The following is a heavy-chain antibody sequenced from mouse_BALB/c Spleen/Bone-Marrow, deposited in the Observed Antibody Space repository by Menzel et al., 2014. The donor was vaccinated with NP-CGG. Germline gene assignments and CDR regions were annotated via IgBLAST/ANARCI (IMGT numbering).Heavy chain of an antibody. CDR1: GFTFSDYY. Sequence: EVHLVESGGGLVKPGGSLKLSCAVSGFTFSDYYMYWVRQNPEKRLEWVATINDGGSYTYYPDSVKGRFTISRDNAKNNLYLQMSSLKSEDTAMYYCARDGNFAMDYWGQGTSVTASS. CDR3: ARDGNFAMDY. J-gene: IGHJ4*01. CDR2: INDGGSYT. V-gene: IGHV5-4*02. D-gene: IGHD2-1*01.